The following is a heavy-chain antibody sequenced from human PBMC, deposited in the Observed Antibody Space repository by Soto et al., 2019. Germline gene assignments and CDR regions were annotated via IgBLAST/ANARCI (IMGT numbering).Heavy chain of an antibody. V-gene: IGHV3-33*01. CDR3: ARQGRAVSSYYFDY. Sequence: SLRLSCAASGFTFSNYGMHLVRQAPGKGLEWVAVIWYDGSNKYYAISVKGRFTISRDNSKNTLYLQMGSLRAEDMAVYYCARQGRAVSSYYFDYWGQGTLVTVSS. J-gene: IGHJ4*02. CDR2: IWYDGSNK. CDR1: GFTFSNYG. D-gene: IGHD3-10*01.